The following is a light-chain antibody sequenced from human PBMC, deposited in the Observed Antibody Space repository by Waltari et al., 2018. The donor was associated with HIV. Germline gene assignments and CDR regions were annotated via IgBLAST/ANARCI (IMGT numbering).Light chain of an antibody. J-gene: IGLJ2*01. CDR2: EGS. CDR1: SSDVGSYNL. CDR3: CSYAGSSTLEV. Sequence: QSALTQPASVSGSPGQSITISCTGTSSDVGSYNLVSWYQQHPGKAPKLMIYEGSKRPSVVSNRFSGSKSGHTASRTISGLQSEYEADYYCCSYAGSSTLEVFGGGTKLTVL. V-gene: IGLV2-23*01.